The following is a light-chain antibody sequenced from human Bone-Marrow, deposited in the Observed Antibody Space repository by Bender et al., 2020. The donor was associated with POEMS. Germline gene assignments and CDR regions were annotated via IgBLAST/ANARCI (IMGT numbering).Light chain of an antibody. Sequence: SYVLTQPPSVSVAPGKTARLTCGGDNVGIKIVHWYQQRPGQAPVLVVYDDSDRPSGIPDRFSGSNSGNTATLTISRVEAGDEADYYCQVWDGSRDHVVFAGGTKLIVL. CDR2: DDS. CDR3: QVWDGSRDHVV. J-gene: IGLJ2*01. CDR1: NVGIKI. V-gene: IGLV3-21*03.